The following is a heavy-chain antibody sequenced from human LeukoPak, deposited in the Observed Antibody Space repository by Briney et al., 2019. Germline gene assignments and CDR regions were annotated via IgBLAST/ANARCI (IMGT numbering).Heavy chain of an antibody. V-gene: IGHV1-2*02. CDR1: GYTFTGYY. D-gene: IGHD3-10*01. CDR3: ATFMLRGAHYDY. CDR2: INPSSGGT. J-gene: IGHJ4*02. Sequence: ASVKVSCKASGYTFTGYYIHWVRQAPGQGLEWMGWINPSSGGTNCAQKFQGRVTMTRDTSISTAYMEVSRLRSDDTAVYYCATFMLRGAHYDYWGQGTLVTVSS.